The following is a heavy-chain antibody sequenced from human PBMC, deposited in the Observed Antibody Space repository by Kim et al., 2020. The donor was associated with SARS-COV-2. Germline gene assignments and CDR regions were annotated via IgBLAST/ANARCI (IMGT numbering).Heavy chain of an antibody. D-gene: IGHD3-22*01. Sequence: GGSLRLSCTASGFTFGDYAMSWFRQAPGKGLEWVGFIRSKAYGGTTEYAASVKGRFTISRDDSKSIAYLQMNSLKTEDTAVYYCTRDRDMIVVVHQRPDAFDIWGQGTMVTVSS. J-gene: IGHJ3*02. CDR2: IRSKAYGGTT. CDR3: TRDRDMIVVVHQRPDAFDI. V-gene: IGHV3-49*03. CDR1: GFTFGDYA.